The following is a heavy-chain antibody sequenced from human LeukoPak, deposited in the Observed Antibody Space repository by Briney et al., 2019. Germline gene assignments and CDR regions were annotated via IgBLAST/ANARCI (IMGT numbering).Heavy chain of an antibody. CDR2: INPSGGST. V-gene: IGHV1-46*01. CDR3: ARGPLNSGSYYRFDY. D-gene: IGHD1-26*01. CDR1: GYTFTSYY. Sequence: ASVKVSCKASGYTFTSYYMHWVRQAPGQGLEWMGIINPSGGSTSYAQKFQGRVTMTWDTSTSTVYMELSSLRSEDTAVYYCARGPLNSGSYYRFDYWGQGTLVTVSS. J-gene: IGHJ4*02.